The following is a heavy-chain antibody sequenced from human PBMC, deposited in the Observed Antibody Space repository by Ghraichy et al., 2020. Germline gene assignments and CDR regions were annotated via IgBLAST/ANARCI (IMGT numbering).Heavy chain of an antibody. Sequence: GGSLRLSCAASGFTFTSYEMKWVRQAPGKGLECLSYINTSGSSRLYADSVKGRFTISRDNAKNSLYLQMNSLRAEDTAVYYCARGWSMDVWGPGTMVTVSS. CDR1: GFTFTSYE. J-gene: IGHJ6*02. D-gene: IGHD1-1*01. V-gene: IGHV3-48*03. CDR2: INTSGSSR. CDR3: ARGWSMDV.